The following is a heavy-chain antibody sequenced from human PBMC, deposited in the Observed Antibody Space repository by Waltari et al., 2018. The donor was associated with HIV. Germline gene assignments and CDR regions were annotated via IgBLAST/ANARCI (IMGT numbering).Heavy chain of an antibody. CDR3: AGGSAWLVNVLEI. Sequence: QVQLVQSGAEVKTPGASVKSSCRASGINFNADAVHWVRQAPGQGIEWQRLINVCSIFSRYSQMCQGRLTFTRYTSETTIFMELGSLKAEDTAVYFCAGGSAWLVNVLEIWGQGTLVTVSS. CDR2: INVCSIFS. D-gene: IGHD5-12*01. CDR1: GINFNADA. J-gene: IGHJ4*02. V-gene: IGHV1-3*01.